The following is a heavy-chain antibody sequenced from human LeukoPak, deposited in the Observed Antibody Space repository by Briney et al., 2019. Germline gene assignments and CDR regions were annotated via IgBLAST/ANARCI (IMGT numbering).Heavy chain of an antibody. Sequence: GGSLRLSCAASGFNFSIYGMHWVRQAPGKGLEWVTFVRYDQSATVYADSVQGRFAISRDNSKNAVYLQMNSLRVEDTALYFCVKDQGECPGSRCYLRFLEYWGQGTLVIVSS. CDR3: VKDQGECPGSRCYLRFLEY. J-gene: IGHJ4*02. CDR1: GFNFSIYG. D-gene: IGHD3-3*01. CDR2: VRYDQSAT. V-gene: IGHV3-30*02.